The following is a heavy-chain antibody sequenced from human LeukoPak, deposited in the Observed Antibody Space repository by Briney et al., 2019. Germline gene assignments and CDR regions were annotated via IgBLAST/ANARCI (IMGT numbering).Heavy chain of an antibody. J-gene: IGHJ3*02. D-gene: IGHD3-10*01. CDR1: GYTFTGYY. V-gene: IGHV1-2*02. CDR2: INPNSGGT. CDR3: ARCSPLWFGELREEAFDI. Sequence: ASVKVSCKASGYTFTGYYMNWVRQAPGQGLEWMGWINPNSGGTNYAQKFQGRVTMTRDTSISTAYMELSRLRSDDTAVYYCARCSPLWFGELREEAFDIWGQGTMVTVSS.